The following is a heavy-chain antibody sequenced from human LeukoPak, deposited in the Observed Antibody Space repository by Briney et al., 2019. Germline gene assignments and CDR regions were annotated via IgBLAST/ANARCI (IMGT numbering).Heavy chain of an antibody. V-gene: IGHV4-59*01. Sequence: SETLSLTCTVSGGSISSYYWSWIRQPPGKGLEWIGYIYYSGSTNYNPSLKSRVTISVDTSKNQFSLKLSSVTAADTAVYYCARTGGGVIGLFDYWGQGTLVTVSS. CDR3: ARTGGGVIGLFDY. CDR1: GGSISSYY. CDR2: IYYSGST. J-gene: IGHJ4*02. D-gene: IGHD3-16*02.